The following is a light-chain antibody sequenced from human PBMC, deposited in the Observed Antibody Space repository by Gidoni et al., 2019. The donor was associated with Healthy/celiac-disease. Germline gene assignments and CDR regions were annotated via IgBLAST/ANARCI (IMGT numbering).Light chain of an antibody. CDR1: QSVSSY. CDR3: QQRSNWPPNT. CDR2: DAS. Sequence: VLTQSPATLSLSPGERATLSCRASQSVSSYLAWYQQKTGQAPRLLIDDASNRATGIPARFSGSGSGTDFTRTISSLEPEDFAVYYCQQRSNWPPNTFGQGTRLEIK. V-gene: IGKV3-11*01. J-gene: IGKJ5*01.